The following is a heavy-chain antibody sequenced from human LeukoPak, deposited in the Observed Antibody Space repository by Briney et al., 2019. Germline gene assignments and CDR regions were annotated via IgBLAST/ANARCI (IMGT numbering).Heavy chain of an antibody. Sequence: PSETLSLTCAVYGGSFSGYYWSWIRQPPGKGLEWIGEINHSGSTNYNPSLKSRVTISVDTSKNQFSLKLSSVTAADTAVYYCAREGGYSYGYRPGWYFDYWGQGTLVTVSS. CDR2: INHSGST. V-gene: IGHV4-34*01. CDR1: GGSFSGYY. CDR3: AREGGYSYGYRPGWYFDY. J-gene: IGHJ4*02. D-gene: IGHD5-18*01.